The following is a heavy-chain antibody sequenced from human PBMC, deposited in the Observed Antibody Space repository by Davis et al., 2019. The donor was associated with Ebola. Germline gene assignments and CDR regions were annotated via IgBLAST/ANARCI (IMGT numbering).Heavy chain of an antibody. CDR1: GFTFSSYA. V-gene: IGHV3-64*01. CDR2: ISSNGGST. J-gene: IGHJ6*02. D-gene: IGHD2-2*01. Sequence: GESLKISCAASGFTFSSYAMHWVRQAPGKGLEYVSAISSNGGSTYYANSVKGRFTISRDNSKNTLYLQMGSLRAEDMAVYFCARQLPYYSYGMDVWGQGTTVTVSS. CDR3: ARQLPYYSYGMDV.